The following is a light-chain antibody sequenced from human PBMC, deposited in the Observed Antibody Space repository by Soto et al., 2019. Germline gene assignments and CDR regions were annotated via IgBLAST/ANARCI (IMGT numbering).Light chain of an antibody. CDR1: QSVTYY. Sequence: EIVLTQSPATLSLSPGERATLSCRASQSVTYYLEWYQQRPGQAPRLLMYDASYRATGIPPRFSGSGSGTDFTLTLSSLEPEDFAVYYWQQRSNWPPTFGGGTKVEIK. CDR3: QQRSNWPPT. V-gene: IGKV3-11*01. CDR2: DAS. J-gene: IGKJ4*01.